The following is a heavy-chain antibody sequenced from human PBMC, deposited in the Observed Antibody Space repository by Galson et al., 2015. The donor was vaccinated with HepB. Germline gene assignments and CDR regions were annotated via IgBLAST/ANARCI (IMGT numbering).Heavy chain of an antibody. CDR1: GFIFSDHY. CDR3: VSSSSPYSAFKY. CDR2: ISDNSTYR. Sequence: SLRLSCAASGFIFSDHYMSWIRQAPGKGLEWVSYISDNSTYRNYADSVKGRFTISRDNADNSLYLQMNSLRAEDTAVYYCVSSSSPYSAFKYWGQGTLVTVSS. D-gene: IGHD6-13*01. J-gene: IGHJ4*02. V-gene: IGHV3-11*06.